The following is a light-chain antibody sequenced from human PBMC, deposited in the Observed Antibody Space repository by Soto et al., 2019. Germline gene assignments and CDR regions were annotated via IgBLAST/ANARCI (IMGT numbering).Light chain of an antibody. V-gene: IGLV1-44*01. CDR1: SSNIGSNN. CDR2: RNN. J-gene: IGLJ2*01. CDR3: AAWDDSLSGVI. Sequence: QSVLTQPPSASGTPGQRVTISCSGSSSNIGSNNVNWYQQLPGTAPKLLIYRNNERPSGVPDRFSGFKSGTSASLAISGLQSEDEADYYCAAWDDSLSGVIFGGGTKLTVL.